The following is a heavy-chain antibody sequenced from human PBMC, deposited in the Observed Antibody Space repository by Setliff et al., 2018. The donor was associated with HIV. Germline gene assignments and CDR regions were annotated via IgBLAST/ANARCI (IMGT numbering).Heavy chain of an antibody. Sequence: GGSLRLPGTASGFTLGDDAMSWVRQAPGKGLKWVGRIKSKTDGGTTDYAAPVKGRFTISRDDSRSTLYLEMNSLITEVTALYYCTTAVAQNWYGSGNENYWGQGTLVTVSS. V-gene: IGHV3-15*01. D-gene: IGHD3-10*01. CDR3: TTAVAQNWYGSGNENY. CDR1: GFTLGDDA. J-gene: IGHJ4*02. CDR2: IKSKTDGGTT.